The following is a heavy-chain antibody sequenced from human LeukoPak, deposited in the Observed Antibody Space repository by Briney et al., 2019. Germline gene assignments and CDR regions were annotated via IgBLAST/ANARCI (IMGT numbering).Heavy chain of an antibody. J-gene: IGHJ4*02. CDR1: GGSFSGYY. V-gene: IGHV4-34*01. CDR3: ARGYYYDSSGYYYFDY. CDR2: INHSGST. D-gene: IGHD3-22*01. Sequence: PSETLSLTCAVYGGSFSGYYWSWIRQPPGKGLEWIGEINHSGSTNYNPSLKSRVTISVDTSKNQFSLKLSSVTAADTAVYYCARGYYYDSSGYYYFDYWGQGILVTVSS.